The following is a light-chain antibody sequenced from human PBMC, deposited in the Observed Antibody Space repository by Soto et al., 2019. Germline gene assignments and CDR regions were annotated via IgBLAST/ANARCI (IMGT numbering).Light chain of an antibody. J-gene: IGKJ1*01. Sequence: EIVLTQSPGTLSLSPGERATLSCRASQSVGSDFLAWYQQRPGQPPRILIFGASGRATGIPDRFSGSGSGTDFTLTISRLESEDFAVYYCQQYGSLSWAFGQGTKVEIK. CDR3: QQYGSLSWA. CDR1: QSVGSDF. CDR2: GAS. V-gene: IGKV3-20*01.